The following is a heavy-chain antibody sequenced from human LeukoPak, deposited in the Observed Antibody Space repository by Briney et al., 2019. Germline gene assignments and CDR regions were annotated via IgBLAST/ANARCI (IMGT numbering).Heavy chain of an antibody. CDR2: ISSSGCYS. V-gene: IGHV3-21*01. J-gene: IGHJ4*02. D-gene: IGHD3-3*01. CDR3: KRDREVAPGGVSERFLEWSRSPIGY. Sequence: GGGLILFSAASGFTFAMYSMNWVGRAAAGGRGWVASISSSGCYSYYADSGKGRFTTSRDKNSLYLEINSLRAEDTDIYYCKRDREVAPGGVSERFLEWSRSPIGYWGQGTLVTVSS. CDR1: GFTFAMYS.